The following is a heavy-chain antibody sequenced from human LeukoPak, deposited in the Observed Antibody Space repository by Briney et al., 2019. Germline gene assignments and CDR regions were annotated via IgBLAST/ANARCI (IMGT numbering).Heavy chain of an antibody. V-gene: IGHV4-38-2*02. CDR3: AKVGMRPTRPFFDY. Sequence: KTSETLSLTCTVSGYSISSGYYWGWIRQPPGKGLEWIGNIYHSGTTSCNPSLKNRVTISVDTSKNQFSLKLSSVTAADTAMYYCAKVGMRPTRPFFDYWGQGTLVTVSS. D-gene: IGHD7-27*01. CDR2: IYHSGTT. J-gene: IGHJ4*02. CDR1: GYSISSGYY.